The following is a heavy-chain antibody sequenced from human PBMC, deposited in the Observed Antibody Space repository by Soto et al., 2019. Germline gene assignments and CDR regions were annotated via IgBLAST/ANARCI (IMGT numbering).Heavy chain of an antibody. CDR1: GFTVSSNY. CDR2: LYIGIDT. Sequence: GGSLRLSCAASGFTVSSNYMTWVRQAPGRGLEWVSVLYIGIDTYYADSVKGRFIISRDNSKNTLNLQMNSLRAEDTAVYYCAKDIHYCAKDMIHYDSSIWGPDHWGQGTLVTVSS. V-gene: IGHV3-66*01. J-gene: IGHJ4*02. D-gene: IGHD3-22*01. CDR3: AKDIHYCAKDMIHYDSSIWGPDH.